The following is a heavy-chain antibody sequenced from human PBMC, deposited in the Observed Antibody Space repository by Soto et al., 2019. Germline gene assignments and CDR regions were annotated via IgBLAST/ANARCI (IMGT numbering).Heavy chain of an antibody. V-gene: IGHV3-23*01. J-gene: IGHJ4*02. CDR3: AKLSSPINDLAAAGPDY. CDR1: GFTFSSYA. CDR2: ISGSGGST. Sequence: GGSLRLSCAASGFTFSSYAMSWVRQAPGKGLEWVSAISGSGGSTYYADSVKGRLSISRDNSKNTLYLQMNSLRAEDTAVYYCAKLSSPINDLAAAGPDYWGRGTLVTVSS. D-gene: IGHD6-13*01.